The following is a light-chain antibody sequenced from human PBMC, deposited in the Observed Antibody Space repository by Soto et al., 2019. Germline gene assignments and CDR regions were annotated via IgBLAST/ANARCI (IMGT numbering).Light chain of an antibody. CDR2: QVS. V-gene: IGLV2-14*01. J-gene: IGLJ1*01. Sequence: QSALTQPASLSGSPGQSITISCTGTSSDVGGFNYVSWYQQYPGKAPTLMIFQVSSRSSGVSNRFFGSKSGNTASLTISGLQAEDEAEYYCSSYTSTSTFYVFGTGTKVTV. CDR1: SSDVGGFNY. CDR3: SSYTSTSTFYV.